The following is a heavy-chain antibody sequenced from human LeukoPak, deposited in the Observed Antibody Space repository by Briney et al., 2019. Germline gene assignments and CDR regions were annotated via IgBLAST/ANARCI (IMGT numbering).Heavy chain of an antibody. CDR2: IYSGGST. Sequence: LPGGSLRLSCAASGFTISSNYMSWVRQAPGKGLEWVSGIYSGGSTSYADSVRGRFTISRDNSKNTLYLQMNSLRAEDTAVYYCARDPRLRELDDAFDIWGQGTMVTVSS. V-gene: IGHV3-53*01. CDR1: GFTISSNY. J-gene: IGHJ3*02. D-gene: IGHD1-26*01. CDR3: ARDPRLRELDDAFDI.